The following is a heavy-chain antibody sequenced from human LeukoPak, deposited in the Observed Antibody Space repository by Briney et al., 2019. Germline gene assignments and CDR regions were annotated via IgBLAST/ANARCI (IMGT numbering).Heavy chain of an antibody. CDR2: FDPEDGET. CDR1: GYTLTELS. Sequence: ASVKVSCKVSGYTLTELSMHWVRQAPGKGLEWMGGFDPEDGETIYAQKFQGRVTMTEDTSTDTAYMELSSLRSEDTAVYYCATVVYGDYYSDYWGQGTLVTVSS. D-gene: IGHD4-17*01. CDR3: ATVVYGDYYSDY. V-gene: IGHV1-24*01. J-gene: IGHJ4*02.